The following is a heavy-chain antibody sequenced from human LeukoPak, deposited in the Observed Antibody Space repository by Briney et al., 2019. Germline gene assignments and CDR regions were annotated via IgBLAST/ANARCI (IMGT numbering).Heavy chain of an antibody. Sequence: ASVKVSCKVSGYTLTELPMHWVRQAPGKGREGMGGFDPEDGEAIYAQKFQGRVNMTEDTSTDTAYMELSSLRSEDTAVYYCATGYCSSTSCHNWFDPWGQGTLVTVSS. D-gene: IGHD2-2*01. CDR1: GYTLTELP. J-gene: IGHJ5*02. CDR2: FDPEDGEA. CDR3: ATGYCSSTSCHNWFDP. V-gene: IGHV1-24*01.